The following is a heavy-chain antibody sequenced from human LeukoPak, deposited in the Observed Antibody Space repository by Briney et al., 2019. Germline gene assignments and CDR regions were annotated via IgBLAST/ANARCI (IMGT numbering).Heavy chain of an antibody. J-gene: IGHJ4*02. D-gene: IGHD3-10*01. CDR1: GGSISSGDYY. Sequence: SETLSLTCTVSGGSISSGDYYWSWIRQPPGKGLEWIGYIYYSGSTYYNPSLKSRFTISLDTSKNQFSLKLNSVTAADTAVYYCANNYGAGGYDYWGQGTLVTVSS. V-gene: IGHV4-30-4*01. CDR3: ANNYGAGGYDY. CDR2: IYYSGST.